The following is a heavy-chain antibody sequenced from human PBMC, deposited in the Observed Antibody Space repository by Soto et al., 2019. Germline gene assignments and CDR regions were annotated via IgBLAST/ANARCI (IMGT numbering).Heavy chain of an antibody. Sequence: EVQLLESGGGLVQLGGSLRLSCAAFGFTFNNYSMTWVRQAPGKGLEWVSTTGGTGGTRYYAASVQGRFTISRDNSRDTLYLEMNGLRAEDTAVYYCATEGGNWNIYNSYYGLAVWGQGTRVTASS. CDR2: TGGTGGTR. CDR3: ATEGGNWNIYNSYYGLAV. V-gene: IGHV3-23*01. J-gene: IGHJ6*02. D-gene: IGHD1-1*01. CDR1: GFTFNNYS.